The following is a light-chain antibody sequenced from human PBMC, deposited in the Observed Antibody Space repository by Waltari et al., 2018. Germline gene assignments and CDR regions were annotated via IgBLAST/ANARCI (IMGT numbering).Light chain of an antibody. CDR2: GTN. CDR1: TSNIGAGYD. J-gene: IGLJ2*01. V-gene: IGLV1-40*01. Sequence: QSVLTQPPSVSGAPGQMVSISCTGSTSNIGAGYDVPWYHQGPGKSPKLIIYGTNTRPLGVPDRFFGSQYGTSASLAIIGLQAEDEGDYYCQSYDTTLSVVFGGGTKLTVL. CDR3: QSYDTTLSVV.